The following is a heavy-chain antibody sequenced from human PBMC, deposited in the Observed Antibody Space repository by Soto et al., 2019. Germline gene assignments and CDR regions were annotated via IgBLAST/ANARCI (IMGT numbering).Heavy chain of an antibody. J-gene: IGHJ4*02. D-gene: IGHD5-18*01. CDR2: ISGSGGST. V-gene: IGHV3-23*01. Sequence: GGSLRLSCAASGFTFSSYAMSWVRQAPGKGLEWVSAISGSGGSTYYADSVKGRFTISRDNSKNTLYLQMNSLRAEDTAVYYCAKCSRGYSYGYLASVPLDYWGQGTLVTVSS. CDR3: AKCSRGYSYGYLASVPLDY. CDR1: GFTFSSYA.